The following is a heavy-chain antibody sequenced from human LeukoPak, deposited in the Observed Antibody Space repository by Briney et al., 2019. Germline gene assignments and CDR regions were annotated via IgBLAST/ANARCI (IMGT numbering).Heavy chain of an antibody. CDR2: IYYRGST. J-gene: IGHJ6*02. CDR1: GDSIRSYY. V-gene: IGHV4-59*01. Sequence: SETLSLTCTVSGDSIRSYYWSWIRQPPGKGLEWIGYIYYRGSTNYNPSLKSRATISVDTSKNQISLKLRSVTAADMAVYYCARDDYSSGWSESGKFPYYQYNGMDVWGQGTTVIVSS. D-gene: IGHD6-19*01. CDR3: ARDDYSSGWSESGKFPYYQYNGMDV.